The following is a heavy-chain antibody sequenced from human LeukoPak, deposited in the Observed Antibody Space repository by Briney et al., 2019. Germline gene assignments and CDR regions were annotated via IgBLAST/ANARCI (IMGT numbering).Heavy chain of an antibody. CDR2: IWYDGSNK. V-gene: IGHV3-33*01. Sequence: PGRSLRLSCAASGFTFSSYGMHWVRQAPGKGLEWVAVIWYDGSNKYYADSVKGRFTISRDNSKNTLYLQMNSLRAEDTAVYYCARDRGGKYYYYYYMDVWGKGTTVTVSS. D-gene: IGHD1-14*01. CDR1: GFTFSSYG. J-gene: IGHJ6*03. CDR3: ARDRGGKYYYYYYMDV.